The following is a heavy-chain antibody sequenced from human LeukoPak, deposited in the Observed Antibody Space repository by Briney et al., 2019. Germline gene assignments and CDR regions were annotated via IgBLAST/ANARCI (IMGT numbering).Heavy chain of an antibody. V-gene: IGHV4-59*01. J-gene: IGHJ4*02. CDR3: ARLGYCSGGSCLPDY. CDR2: IYYSGIT. CDR1: GGPISSYY. D-gene: IGHD2-15*01. Sequence: SETLSLTCTVSGGPISSYYWSWIRQPPGKGLEWIGYIYYSGITNYNPSLKSRVTISVDTSKNQFSLKLSSVTAADTAVYYCARLGYCSGGSCLPDYWGQGTLVTVSS.